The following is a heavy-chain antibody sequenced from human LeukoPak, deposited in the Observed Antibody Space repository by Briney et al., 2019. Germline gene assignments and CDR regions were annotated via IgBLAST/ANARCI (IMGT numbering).Heavy chain of an antibody. Sequence: PGWAVRVSCVGCVWSLSAYGMDALGPAACRGGAGVALTSSEGSSRYAESVKGGFTLSRDNSKNTVFLQMNTMSHEDTATYYCARDRKWLVRHFFDFWGQGPLVTVSS. CDR1: VWSLSAYG. J-gene: IGHJ4*02. D-gene: IGHD6-19*01. CDR3: ARDRKWLVRHFFDF. V-gene: IGHV3-30*03. CDR2: TSSEGSSR.